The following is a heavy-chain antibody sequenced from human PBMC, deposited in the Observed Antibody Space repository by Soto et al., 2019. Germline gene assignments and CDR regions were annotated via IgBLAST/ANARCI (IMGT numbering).Heavy chain of an antibody. V-gene: IGHV4-31*03. Sequence: QVQLQESGPGLVKPSRTLTLTCTVSGGFVDSGGYYWTWIRHLPGKGLEWIGYMRYSGSSYYNPPLESRFTMSFDTSKTNFPLKLSSVTAAVTSVYYCAIPEGDPRHFGDYGRSGWGAFDIWGQGTMVTVSS. CDR3: AIPEGDPRHFGDYGRSGWGAFDI. CDR1: GGFVDSGGYY. D-gene: IGHD4-17*01. CDR2: MRYSGSS. J-gene: IGHJ3*02.